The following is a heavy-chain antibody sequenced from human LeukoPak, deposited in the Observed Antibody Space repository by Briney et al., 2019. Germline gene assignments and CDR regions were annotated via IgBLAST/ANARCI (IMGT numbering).Heavy chain of an antibody. J-gene: IGHJ6*03. CDR2: ISGSGGST. V-gene: IGHV3-23*01. Sequence: GGSLRLSCTASGFTFSIYNMNWVRQAPGKGLEWVSAISGSGGSTYYADSVKGRFTISRDNSKNTLYLQMNSLRAEDTAVYYCAKGGYCSSTSCHYYYYYMDVWGKGTTVTVSS. D-gene: IGHD2-2*01. CDR1: GFTFSIYN. CDR3: AKGGYCSSTSCHYYYYYMDV.